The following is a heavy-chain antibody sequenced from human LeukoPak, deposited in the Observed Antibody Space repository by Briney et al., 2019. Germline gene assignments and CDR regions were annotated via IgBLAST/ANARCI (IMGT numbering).Heavy chain of an antibody. CDR3: ARASSDYYDSSGYAYYFDY. CDR1: GGSISSGGYY. J-gene: IGHJ4*02. Sequence: SETLSLTCTVSGGSISSGGYYWSWIRQHPGKGLEWIGYIYYSGSTYYNPSPKSRVTISVDTSKNQFSLKLSSVTAADTAVYYCARASSDYYDSSGYAYYFDYWGQGTLVTVSS. CDR2: IYYSGST. D-gene: IGHD3-22*01. V-gene: IGHV4-31*03.